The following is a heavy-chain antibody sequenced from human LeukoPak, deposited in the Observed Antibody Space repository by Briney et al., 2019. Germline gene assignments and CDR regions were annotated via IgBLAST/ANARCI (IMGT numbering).Heavy chain of an antibody. CDR1: GYSLTSYW. CDR3: ARGGLYYDFWSGYYGSAYYFDY. V-gene: IGHV5-51*01. J-gene: IGHJ4*02. D-gene: IGHD3-3*01. Sequence: GESLKISCKGSGYSLTSYWIGWVRQMPGKGLEWMGIIYPGDSDTRYSPSFQGQVTISADKSISTAYLQWSSLKASDTAMYYCARGGLYYDFWSGYYGSAYYFDYWGQGTLVTVSS. CDR2: IYPGDSDT.